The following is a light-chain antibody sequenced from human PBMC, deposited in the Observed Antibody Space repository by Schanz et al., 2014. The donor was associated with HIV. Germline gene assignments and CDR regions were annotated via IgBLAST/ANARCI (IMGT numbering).Light chain of an antibody. J-gene: IGLJ1*01. V-gene: IGLV4-60*03. Sequence: QPVLTQSSSASASLGSSVTLTCTLSTGHSNYITAWHQQQPGKAPRFLMKLEGSGSSNKGSGVPDRFSGSSSGAARYLTISNVQSEDEADYYCETWDSQVHVFGSGTKLTVL. CDR1: TGHSNYI. CDR2: LEGSGSS. CDR3: ETWDSQVHV.